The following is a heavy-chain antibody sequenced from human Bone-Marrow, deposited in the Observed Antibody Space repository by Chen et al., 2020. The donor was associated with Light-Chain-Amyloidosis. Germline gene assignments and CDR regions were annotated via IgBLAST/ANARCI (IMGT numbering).Heavy chain of an antibody. CDR1: GFTFTTYW. CDR3: ARGGLDHAFDV. V-gene: IGHV3-74*01. J-gene: IGHJ3*01. CDR2: INSDGWGR. Sequence: EVQLVESGGGLVQPGGSLRLSCSASGFTFTTYWMHWVRQAPGRGLVWVSRINSDGWGRLYADSLKGRFTGSRDNASNTLYLQMNSRGAEDTAVYYCARGGLDHAFDVWGQGTRVTVSS. D-gene: IGHD3-9*01.